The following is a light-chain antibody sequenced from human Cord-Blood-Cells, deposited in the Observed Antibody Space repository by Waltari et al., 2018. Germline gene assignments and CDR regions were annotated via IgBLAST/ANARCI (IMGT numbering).Light chain of an antibody. J-gene: IGKJ4*01. CDR3: QQYDNLPLT. CDR2: DAS. V-gene: IGKV1-33*01. CDR1: QDISNY. Sequence: DIQMTQSPSSLSASVGDRVTITCQASQDISNYLNWYQQKLGKAPKPLIYDASNLETGVPSRFSGSGSGTDFTFTISSLQPEDIATYYCQQYDNLPLTFGGGTKVEIK.